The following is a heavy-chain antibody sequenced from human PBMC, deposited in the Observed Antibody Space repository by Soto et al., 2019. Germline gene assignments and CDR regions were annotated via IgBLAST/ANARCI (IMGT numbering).Heavy chain of an antibody. V-gene: IGHV4-30-2*01. CDR2: IYHSGST. CDR3: ARDGYYDSSGYYWD. Sequence: QLQLQESGSGLVKPSQTLSLTCAVSGGCISSGGYSWSWIRQPPGKGLEWIGYIYHSGSTYYNPSLKSRVTISVDRSKNQFSLKLSSVTAADTAVYYCARDGYYDSSGYYWDWGQGTLVTVSS. D-gene: IGHD3-22*01. CDR1: GGCISSGGYS. J-gene: IGHJ4*02.